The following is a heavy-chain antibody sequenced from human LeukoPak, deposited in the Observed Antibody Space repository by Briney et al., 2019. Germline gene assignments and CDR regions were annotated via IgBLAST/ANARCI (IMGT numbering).Heavy chain of an antibody. V-gene: IGHV4-39*01. D-gene: IGHD3-22*01. Sequence: SETLSLTCTVSGGSFSSSSYNWGWKRQAQGRGGRWIRSKTEGGSTYDNPYLKMRITISVDTSTNPLSLKLSSVTAGDSAVYYCARLSPYYTASSDYYYFEYWGRGTLVTASS. CDR1: GGSFSSSSYN. CDR2: KTEGGST. J-gene: IGHJ4*02. CDR3: ARLSPYYTASSDYYYFEY.